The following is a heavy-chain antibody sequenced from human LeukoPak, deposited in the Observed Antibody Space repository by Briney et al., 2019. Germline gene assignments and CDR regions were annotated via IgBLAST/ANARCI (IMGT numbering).Heavy chain of an antibody. V-gene: IGHV1-18*01. CDR1: GCTFTRYG. CDR3: ARETYYYDCSGYQYYMDV. D-gene: IGHD3-22*01. Sequence: ASVKVSCKASGCTFTRYGISWVRQAPGRGGEWMGWISAYNGNTNYAQKLQGRVTMTTDTSTSTAYMELRSLRSDDTAVYYCARETYYYDCSGYQYYMDVWRKGTTVTVSS. CDR2: ISAYNGNT. J-gene: IGHJ6*03.